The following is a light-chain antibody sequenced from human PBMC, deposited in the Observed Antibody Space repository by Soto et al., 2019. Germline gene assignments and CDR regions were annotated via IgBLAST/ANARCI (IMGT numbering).Light chain of an antibody. CDR2: GAS. CDR1: QSVSSNY. CDR3: QHYGTSRVT. J-gene: IGKJ3*01. Sequence: EIVLTQSPGTLSLSPGERATLSCRASQSVSSNYLAWYQQKPGQAPRLLIYGASSRATGVPDRFSGSGSGTDFTLTIISVDPEDFAVYSCQHYGTSRVTFGPGTKVDIK. V-gene: IGKV3-20*01.